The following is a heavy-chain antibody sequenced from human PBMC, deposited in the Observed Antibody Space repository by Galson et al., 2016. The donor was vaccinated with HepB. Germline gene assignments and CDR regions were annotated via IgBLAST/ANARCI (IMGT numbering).Heavy chain of an antibody. CDR2: IYHNGNT. Sequence: SLRLSCAASGFTFSSYAMSWVRQPPGKGLEWIGEIYHNGNTNYNPSLKSRLTISVDKSKNQFSLKLSSVTAADTAVYYCASRFGSGWSSNWFDPWGQGTLVTVSS. CDR3: ASRFGSGWSSNWFDP. D-gene: IGHD6-19*01. CDR1: GFTFSSYAM. V-gene: IGHV4-4*02. J-gene: IGHJ5*02.